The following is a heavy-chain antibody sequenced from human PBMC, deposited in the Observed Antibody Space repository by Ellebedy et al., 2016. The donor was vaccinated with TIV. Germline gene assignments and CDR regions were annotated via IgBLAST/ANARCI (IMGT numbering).Heavy chain of an antibody. CDR3: AKDTGIRAHPLAY. J-gene: IGHJ4*02. CDR2: ISGSAYNT. D-gene: IGHD1-14*01. Sequence: GGSLRLXXATSGFSFSSNPMSWVRQAPGKGLEWVSSISGSAYNTYYADSVKGRFTISRDNSQNMLYLQMNSLIAEDTALYYCAKDTGIRAHPLAYWGQGTLVTVSA. CDR1: GFSFSSNP. V-gene: IGHV3-23*01.